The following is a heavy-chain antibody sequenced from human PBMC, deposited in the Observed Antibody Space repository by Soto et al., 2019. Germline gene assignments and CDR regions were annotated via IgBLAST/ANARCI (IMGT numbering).Heavy chain of an antibody. V-gene: IGHV3-73*01. CDR1: GFTFSGSA. Sequence: EVPLVESGGGLVQPGGSLKLSCAASGFTFSGSAMHWVRQASGKGLEWVGRIRSKANSYATAYAASVKGRFTISRDDSKTTEYLQMNSLKTEDTAVYYCTRDYGDYGDYYYYYGMDVWGQGTTVTVSS. J-gene: IGHJ6*02. D-gene: IGHD4-17*01. CDR3: TRDYGDYGDYYYYYGMDV. CDR2: IRSKANSYAT.